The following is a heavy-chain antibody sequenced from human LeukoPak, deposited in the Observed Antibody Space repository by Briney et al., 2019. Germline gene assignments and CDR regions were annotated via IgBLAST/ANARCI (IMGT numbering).Heavy chain of an antibody. CDR1: GGSINSYY. V-gene: IGHV4-59*01. CDR3: ARDAGLFGSSPGGILEY. J-gene: IGHJ4*02. D-gene: IGHD6-13*01. CDR2: IYHSGST. Sequence: SETLSLTCTVSGGSINSYYWSWIRQPPGKGLEWIGYIYHSGSTNYDPSLKNGATISIDTSKNQFSLQRSAVPAADTAGYFCARDAGLFGSSPGGILEYWGQGTMVTVSS.